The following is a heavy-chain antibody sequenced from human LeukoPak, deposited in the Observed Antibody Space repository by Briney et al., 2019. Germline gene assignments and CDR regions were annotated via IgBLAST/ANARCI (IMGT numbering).Heavy chain of an antibody. CDR3: ATTRYYDFANPPPSPFDY. D-gene: IGHD3-3*01. J-gene: IGHJ4*02. CDR2: IYSGGET. CDR1: GDSISSSHYY. Sequence: SETLSLTCTVSGDSISSSHYYWGWIRQSPGKGLEWIGSIYSGGETHYNPSLNSRVTIFLDTSKNRFSLNLISVTATDTAVYYCATTRYYDFANPPPSPFDYWGQGTLVTVSS. V-gene: IGHV4-39*01.